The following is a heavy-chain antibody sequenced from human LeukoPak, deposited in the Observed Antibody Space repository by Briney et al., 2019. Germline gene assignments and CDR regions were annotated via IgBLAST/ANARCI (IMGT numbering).Heavy chain of an antibody. CDR2: ISSSSSYI. CDR3: ARDSPPFGELLNFDY. Sequence: GGSLRLSCAASGFTFSSYSMNWVRQAPGKGLEWVSSISSSSSYIYYADSVKGRFTISRDNAKNSLYLQMNSLRAEDTAVYYCARDSPPFGELLNFDYWGQGTLVTVSS. CDR1: GFTFSSYS. V-gene: IGHV3-21*01. D-gene: IGHD3-10*01. J-gene: IGHJ4*02.